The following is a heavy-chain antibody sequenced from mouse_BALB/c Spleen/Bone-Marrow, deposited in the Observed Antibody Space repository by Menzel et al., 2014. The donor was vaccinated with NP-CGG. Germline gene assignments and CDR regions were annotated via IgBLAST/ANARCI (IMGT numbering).Heavy chain of an antibody. D-gene: IGHD2-10*01. J-gene: IGHJ4*01. V-gene: IGHV5-9*02. Sequence: VQLKESGGGLVKPGGSLKLSCAASGFAFSSYDMSWVRQTPEKRLEWVATISSGGSYTYYPDSVKGRFTISRDSARNALYLQMSSLRSEDTALYYCARHRAAYYGNLYAMDYWGQGTSVTVSS. CDR2: ISSGGSYT. CDR3: ARHRAAYYGNLYAMDY. CDR1: GFAFSSYD.